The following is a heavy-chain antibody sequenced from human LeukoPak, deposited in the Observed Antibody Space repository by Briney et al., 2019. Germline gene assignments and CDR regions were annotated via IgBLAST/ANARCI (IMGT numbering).Heavy chain of an antibody. J-gene: IGHJ4*02. Sequence: GGSLRLSCAASGFTFSSYWMHWVRQAPGKGLVWVSRLNSDGSTTSYADSVKGRFTISRDNAKNTLYLQMNSLRAEDTAVYYCARRSVSYASDYWGQGTLVTVSS. CDR2: LNSDGSTT. D-gene: IGHD1-26*01. V-gene: IGHV3-74*01. CDR1: GFTFSSYW. CDR3: ARRSVSYASDY.